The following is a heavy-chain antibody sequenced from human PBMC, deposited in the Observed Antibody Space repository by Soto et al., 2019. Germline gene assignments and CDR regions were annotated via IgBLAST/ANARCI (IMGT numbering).Heavy chain of an antibody. CDR3: ARDSSGSYPYYFDY. CDR2: INPNSGGT. CDR1: GYTFTGYY. Sequence: SVKVSCKASGYTFTGYYMHWVRQAPGQGLEWMGWINPNSGGTNYAQKFQGWVTMTRDTSISTAYMELSRLRSDDTAVYYCARDSSGSYPYYFDYWGQGTLVTVSS. D-gene: IGHD1-26*01. V-gene: IGHV1-2*04. J-gene: IGHJ4*02.